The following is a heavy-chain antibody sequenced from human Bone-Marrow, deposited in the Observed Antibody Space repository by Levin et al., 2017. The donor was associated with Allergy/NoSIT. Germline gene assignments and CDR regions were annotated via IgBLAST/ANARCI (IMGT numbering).Heavy chain of an antibody. J-gene: IGHJ2*01. D-gene: IGHD2-21*01. Sequence: PGGSLRLSCEASEFTLSKFWMHWVRQSPGKGLVWVARISDDERTTTYADSVKGRFTISRDNAKNVLYLQMDSLRVDDTALYYCAKDLLLGSDVRGYFDLWGRGTLVTVSS. CDR3: AKDLLLGSDVRGYFDL. CDR1: EFTLSKFW. V-gene: IGHV3-74*03. CDR2: ISDDERTT.